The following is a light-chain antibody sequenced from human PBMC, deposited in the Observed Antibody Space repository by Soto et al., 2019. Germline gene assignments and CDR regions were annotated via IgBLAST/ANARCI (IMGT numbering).Light chain of an antibody. Sequence: EVVLTQSPVTLSLSPGERATLSCRASQSFRGLLAWYQQKPGQAPRLLIYDAYNRATGIPPRFSGSGSGTDFTLTISSLQSEDFAVYYCQQYHSWVTFGGGTKVDIK. V-gene: IGKV3-11*01. J-gene: IGKJ4*01. CDR1: QSFRGL. CDR3: QQYHSWVT. CDR2: DAY.